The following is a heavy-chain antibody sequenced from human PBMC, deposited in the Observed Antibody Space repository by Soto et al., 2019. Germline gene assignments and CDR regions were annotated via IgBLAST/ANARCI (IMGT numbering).Heavy chain of an antibody. D-gene: IGHD6-19*01. V-gene: IGHV5-51*01. CDR3: ARHGRHWLVLV. CDR1: EYSIANYW. J-gene: IGHJ6*02. Sequence: GELKKNCKKGAEYSIANYWIGWVRKMSGKGLECIGIIYPGDSDTRYSPSFQGQVTISADKSISTAYLQWSSLKASDTAMSYCARHGRHWLVLVLGQGTTVTVSS. CDR2: IYPGDSDT.